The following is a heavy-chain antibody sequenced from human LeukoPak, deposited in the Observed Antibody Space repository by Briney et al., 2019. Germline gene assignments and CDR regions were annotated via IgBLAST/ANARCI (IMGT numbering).Heavy chain of an antibody. J-gene: IGHJ4*02. V-gene: IGHV3-23*01. CDR1: GFTFSSYA. CDR3: AKSARGDGYNPYYFNY. Sequence: GGSLRLSCAASGFTFSSYAMSWVRQAPGKGLEWVSAISGSGVTYYADSVKGRFTISRDNSKNTLYLQVNSLRAEDTAVYYCAKSARGDGYNPYYFNYWGQGTLVTVSS. D-gene: IGHD5-24*01. CDR2: ISGSGVT.